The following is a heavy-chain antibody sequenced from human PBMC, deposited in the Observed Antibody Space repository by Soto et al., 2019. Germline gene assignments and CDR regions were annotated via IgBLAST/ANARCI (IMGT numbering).Heavy chain of an antibody. D-gene: IGHD2-21*02. J-gene: IGHJ4*02. CDR2: ISRSGGDT. Sequence: GGSLRLSCAASGFSFNNYAINWVRQAPGKGLEWVSAISRSGGDTYYANSVKGRFSISRDNSKNTLYLQMNSLRVEDTAVYYCAKGGRAYCGGDCRYYFDYWGQGTLVTVSS. CDR1: GFSFNNYA. V-gene: IGHV3-23*01. CDR3: AKGGRAYCGGDCRYYFDY.